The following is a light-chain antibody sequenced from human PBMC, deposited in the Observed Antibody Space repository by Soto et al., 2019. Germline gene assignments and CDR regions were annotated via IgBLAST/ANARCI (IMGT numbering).Light chain of an antibody. J-gene: IGLJ2*01. V-gene: IGLV1-47*01. Sequence: QSVLTQSPSASGTPGQTVTISCSGSNSNIGSHYVYWYQQLPRTAPKLLIYKTNQRPSGVPDRFSGSKSGTSASLAISGLRSEDEADYYCAVWDDSLDAVVFGGGTKLTVL. CDR3: AVWDDSLDAVV. CDR1: NSNIGSHY. CDR2: KTN.